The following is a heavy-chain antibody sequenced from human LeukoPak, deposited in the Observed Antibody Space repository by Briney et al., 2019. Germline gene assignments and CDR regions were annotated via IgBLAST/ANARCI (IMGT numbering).Heavy chain of an antibody. CDR2: VSGSGGST. CDR3: AKEFDGSGSGWFDP. CDR1: GFTFSSYG. D-gene: IGHD3-22*01. J-gene: IGHJ5*02. Sequence: GGSLRLSCAASGFTFSSYGMSWVRQAPGKGLEWVSAVSGSGGSTYYADSVKGRFTISRDNSKNTLYLQMNSLRAEDTAVYYCAKEFDGSGSGWFDPWGQGTLVTVSS. V-gene: IGHV3-23*01.